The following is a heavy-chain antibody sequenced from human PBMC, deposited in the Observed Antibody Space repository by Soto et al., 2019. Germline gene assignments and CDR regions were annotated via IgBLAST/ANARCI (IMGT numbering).Heavy chain of an antibody. V-gene: IGHV4-59*11. CDR3: TRANWYSEY. D-gene: IGHD7-27*01. Sequence: QVQLQESGPGLMKPSETLSLTCRVSGGSISNHYWSWIRQPPGKGLEWIGYIYYNGNTNYNPSLKSRVTMSVDTSRNQISLKLTTVTAADTAVYYCTRANWYSEYWGQGTLVTVSS. CDR1: GGSISNHY. J-gene: IGHJ4*02. CDR2: IYYNGNT.